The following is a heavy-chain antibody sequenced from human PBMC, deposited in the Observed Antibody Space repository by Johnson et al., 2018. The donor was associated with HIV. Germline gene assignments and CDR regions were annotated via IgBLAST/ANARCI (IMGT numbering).Heavy chain of an antibody. D-gene: IGHD5-12*01. CDR2: IYSGGST. CDR3: ARDVDKDAFDI. J-gene: IGHJ3*02. V-gene: IGHV3-66*01. Sequence: VQLVESGGGLVQPGGSLRLSCAASGFTFSTYAMSWVRQAPGKGPEWVSVIYSGGSTYYADSVKGRFTISRDNSKNTLYLQMNSLRAEDTAVYYCARDVDKDAFDIWGQGTMVTVSS. CDR1: GFTFSTYA.